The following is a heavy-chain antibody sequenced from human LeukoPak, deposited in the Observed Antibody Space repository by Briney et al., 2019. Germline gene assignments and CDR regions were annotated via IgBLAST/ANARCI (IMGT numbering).Heavy chain of an antibody. J-gene: IGHJ5*02. CDR2: IIPIFGTA. V-gene: IGHV1-69*05. Sequence: SVKVSCKASGGTFSSYAISWVRQAPGQGLEWMGGIIPIFGTANYAQKFQGRVTITTDESTSTAYMELSSLRSEDTAVYYCARDAGYYDSSGYYPWGQGTLVTVS. CDR3: ARDAGYYDSSGYYP. D-gene: IGHD3-22*01. CDR1: GGTFSSYA.